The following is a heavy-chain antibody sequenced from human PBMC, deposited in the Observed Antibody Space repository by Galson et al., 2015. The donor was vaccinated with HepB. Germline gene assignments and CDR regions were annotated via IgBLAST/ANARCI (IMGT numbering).Heavy chain of an antibody. V-gene: IGHV3-30*04. CDR1: GFTFNNYA. D-gene: IGHD4-11*01. CDR3: ARVGPTEQTYFDC. Sequence: SLRLSCAASGFTFNNYAMHWVRQAPGKGLEWVAVISYDGRTAYYADSLKGRFTISRDNSKNTLYLQMNSLRAEDTAVYYCARVGPTEQTYFDCWGQGTLVTVSS. J-gene: IGHJ4*02. CDR2: ISYDGRTA.